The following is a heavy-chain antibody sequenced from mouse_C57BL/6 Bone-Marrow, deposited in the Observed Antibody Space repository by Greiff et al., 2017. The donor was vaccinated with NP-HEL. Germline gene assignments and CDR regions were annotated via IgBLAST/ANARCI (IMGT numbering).Heavy chain of an antibody. CDR1: GFTFSDYG. Sequence: EVQLVESGVFFLQPGGSLKLSCAASGFTFSDYGMHWVRQAPEKGLEWVAYIFLGSSTIYSADTVKGRFTISRDNAKNTLILQMTSLWSEDTAMYYCERRGEAMDYWGQGTSVTVSS. CDR3: ERRGEAMDY. J-gene: IGHJ4*01. V-gene: IGHV5-17*01. CDR2: IFLGSSTI. D-gene: IGHD2-13*01.